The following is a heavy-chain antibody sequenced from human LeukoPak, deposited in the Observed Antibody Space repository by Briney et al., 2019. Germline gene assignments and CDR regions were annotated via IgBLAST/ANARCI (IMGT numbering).Heavy chain of an antibody. CDR2: ISAYNGNT. V-gene: IGHV1-18*01. Sequence: AAVKVSFKGSGYTFTSYGISWVRQAPGQGLEWMGSISAYNGNTNYAQKLQRRVTMTTDTSTSTAYMELRSLRSVDTAVYYCARSDGSGSYYILYWGQGTLVTVSS. CDR1: GYTFTSYG. J-gene: IGHJ4*02. D-gene: IGHD3-10*01. CDR3: ARSDGSGSYYILY.